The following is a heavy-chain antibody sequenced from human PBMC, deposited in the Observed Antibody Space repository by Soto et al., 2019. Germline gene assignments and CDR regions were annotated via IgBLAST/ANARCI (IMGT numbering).Heavy chain of an antibody. CDR1: GYTFTSYD. D-gene: IGHD3-3*01. CDR2: MNPNSGNT. V-gene: IGHV1-8*01. J-gene: IGHJ4*02. CDR3: ARESITIFGVALTP. Sequence: ASVKVSCKAPGYTFTSYDINWVRQATGQGLEWMGWMNPNSGNTGYAQKFQGRVTMTRNTSISTAYMELSSLRSEDTAVYYCARESITIFGVALTPWGQGTLVTVSS.